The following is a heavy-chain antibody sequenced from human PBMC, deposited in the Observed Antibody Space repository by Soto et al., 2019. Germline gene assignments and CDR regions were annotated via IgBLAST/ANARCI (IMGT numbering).Heavy chain of an antibody. CDR3: ARDGYSYGHPNWFDP. J-gene: IGHJ5*02. CDR1: GGSISSYY. CDR2: IYYSGST. Sequence: QVQLQESGPGLVKPSETLSLTCTVSGGSISSYYWSWIRQPPGKGLEWIGYIYYSGSTNYNPSLKGRVTISVDTSKNQFSLKLSSVTAADTAVYYCARDGYSYGHPNWFDPWGQGTLVTVSS. D-gene: IGHD5-18*01. V-gene: IGHV4-59*01.